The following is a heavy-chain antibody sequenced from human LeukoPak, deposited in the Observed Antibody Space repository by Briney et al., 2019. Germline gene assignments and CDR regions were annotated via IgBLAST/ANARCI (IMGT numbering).Heavy chain of an antibody. V-gene: IGHV3-23*01. D-gene: IGHD1-26*01. J-gene: IGHJ4*02. CDR1: GFTFSTYA. CDR2: ISDSGGAI. CDR3: VKDLGRYRNNCFDY. Sequence: PGGSLRLSCAASGFTFSTYALNWVRQAPGKGLEWVSAISDSGGAIYYADSVKGRFTMSRDNSKNSLFLQMNSLRAEDTAVYYCVKDLGRYRNNCFDYWGQGTLVTVSS.